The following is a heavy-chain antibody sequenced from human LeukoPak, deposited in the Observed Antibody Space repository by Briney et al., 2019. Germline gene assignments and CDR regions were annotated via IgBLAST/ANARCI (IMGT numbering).Heavy chain of an antibody. D-gene: IGHD2-2*01. Sequence: PSETLSLTCTVSGDSISTSNSYWGWIRQPPGKGLEWIGSIYYSGNTYYNASLKSRVTISVDTSKNQFSLKLNSVTAADTAVYYCARTTEDCSSTSCYQYWFDPWGQGTLVTVSS. J-gene: IGHJ5*02. CDR1: GDSISTSNSY. CDR3: ARTTEDCSSTSCYQYWFDP. CDR2: IYYSGNT. V-gene: IGHV4-39*07.